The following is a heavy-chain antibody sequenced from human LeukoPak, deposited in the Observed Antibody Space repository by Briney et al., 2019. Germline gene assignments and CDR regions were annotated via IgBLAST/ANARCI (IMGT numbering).Heavy chain of an antibody. J-gene: IGHJ4*02. CDR1: GNTLTDLS. CDR3: ATFYSNYVFDY. V-gene: IGHV1-24*01. D-gene: IGHD4-11*01. Sequence: ASVKVSCKLSGNTLTDLSIHWVRQAPGKGLEWMGGFDPEDGETTYAQKVEGRVTMTEDTSTDTAYMELSSLRSEDTAVYYCATFYSNYVFDYWGQGTLVTVSS. CDR2: FDPEDGET.